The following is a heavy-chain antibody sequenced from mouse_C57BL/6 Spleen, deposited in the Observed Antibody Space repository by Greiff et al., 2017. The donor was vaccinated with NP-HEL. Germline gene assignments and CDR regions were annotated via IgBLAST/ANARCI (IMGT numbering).Heavy chain of an antibody. CDR1: GFSLTSYG. J-gene: IGHJ2*01. CDR2: IWRGGST. V-gene: IGHV2-2*01. D-gene: IGHD1-1*01. CDR3: ARKGGSNGDFDY. Sequence: QVQLQQSGPGLVQPSQSLSITCTVSGFSLTSYGVHWVRQSPGKGLEWLGVIWRGGSTDYNAAFISRLSISKDNSKSQVFFKMNSLQADDTAIYYCARKGGSNGDFDYWGQGTTLTVSS.